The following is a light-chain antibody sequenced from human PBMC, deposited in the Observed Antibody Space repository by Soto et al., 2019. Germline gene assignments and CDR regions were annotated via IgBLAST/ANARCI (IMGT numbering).Light chain of an antibody. Sequence: QSVLTQPPSASGTPGQRVTISCSGSSSNIGSYTVNWYQQLPGMAPKLLIYNNNQRPSGVPDRFSGSKSGTSASLAISGLQSEDEADYHWATWDDSLTGFVFGTGTKLTVL. CDR3: ATWDDSLTGFV. V-gene: IGLV1-44*01. J-gene: IGLJ1*01. CDR1: SSNIGSYT. CDR2: NNN.